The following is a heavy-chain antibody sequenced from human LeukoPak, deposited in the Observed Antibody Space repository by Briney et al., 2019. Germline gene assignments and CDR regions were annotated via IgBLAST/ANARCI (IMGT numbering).Heavy chain of an antibody. Sequence: GGSLRLSCAASGFTFSTYAMTWVRQAPGQGLEWVSSISGSGSSTYYADSVKGRFTISRDNAKKSLYLQMNSLRAEDTAVYYCARVYQGVSLFDGIDYWGQGTLVTVSS. V-gene: IGHV3-21*01. J-gene: IGHJ4*02. CDR3: ARVYQGVSLFDGIDY. CDR1: GFTFSTYA. CDR2: ISGSGSST. D-gene: IGHD3-10*01.